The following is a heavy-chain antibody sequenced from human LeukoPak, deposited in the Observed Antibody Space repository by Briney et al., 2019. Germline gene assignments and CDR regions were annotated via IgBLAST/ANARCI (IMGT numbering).Heavy chain of an antibody. Sequence: SETLSLTCTVSGGSISSGGYYWSWIRQPPGKGLEWIGYIYHSGSTYYNPSLKSRVTISVDRSKNQFSLKLSSVTAADTAVYYCARVGATESFDYWDQGTLVTVSS. CDR2: IYHSGST. V-gene: IGHV4-30-2*01. CDR1: GGSISSGGYY. D-gene: IGHD1-26*01. J-gene: IGHJ4*02. CDR3: ARVGATESFDY.